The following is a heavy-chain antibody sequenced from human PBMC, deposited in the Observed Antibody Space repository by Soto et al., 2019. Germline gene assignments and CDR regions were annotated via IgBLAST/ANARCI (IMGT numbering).Heavy chain of an antibody. J-gene: IGHJ4*02. CDR2: IIPIFGTA. Sequence: QVQLVQSGAEVKKPGSSVKVSCKASGGTFSSYAISWVRQAPGQGLEWMGGIIPIFGTANYAQKFQGRVTXXAXESXSTAYMELSSLRSEDTAVYYCARTVVAPNPYYFDYWGQGTLVTVSS. CDR1: GGTFSSYA. V-gene: IGHV1-69*12. D-gene: IGHD3-22*01. CDR3: ARTVVAPNPYYFDY.